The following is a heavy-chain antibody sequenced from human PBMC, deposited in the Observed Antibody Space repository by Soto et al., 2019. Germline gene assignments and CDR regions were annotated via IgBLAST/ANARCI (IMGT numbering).Heavy chain of an antibody. CDR2: IYYSGST. V-gene: IGHV4-31*03. Sequence: QVQLQESGPGLVKPSQTLSLTCTVSGGSISSGGYYWSWIRQHPGKGLEWIGYIYYSGSTYYNPSLKSRVTISVDTSKNQFSLKLSSVTAADTAVYYCARDRGGSYYGGVDYWGQGTLVTVSS. D-gene: IGHD1-26*01. CDR1: GGSISSGGYY. J-gene: IGHJ4*02. CDR3: ARDRGGSYYGGVDY.